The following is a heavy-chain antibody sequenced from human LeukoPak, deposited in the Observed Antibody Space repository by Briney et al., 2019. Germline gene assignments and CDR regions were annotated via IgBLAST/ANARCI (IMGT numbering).Heavy chain of an antibody. Sequence: GGSLRLSCAASGFTVSSNYMSWVRQAPGKGLEWVSVIYSGGSTYYADSVKGRFTISRDNSKNTLYLQMNSLRAEDTAVYYCARGSSWPYDAFDIWGQGTMVTVSS. CDR1: GFTVSSNY. J-gene: IGHJ3*02. V-gene: IGHV3-53*01. D-gene: IGHD6-13*01. CDR3: ARGSSWPYDAFDI. CDR2: IYSGGST.